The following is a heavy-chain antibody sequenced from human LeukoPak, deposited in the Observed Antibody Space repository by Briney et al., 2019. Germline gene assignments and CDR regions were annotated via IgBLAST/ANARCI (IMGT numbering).Heavy chain of an antibody. V-gene: IGHV3-23*01. D-gene: IGHD3-16*01. J-gene: IGHJ2*01. CDR3: ARGTSNWYFDL. CDR1: GFTFSSYA. Sequence: GGSLRLSCAASGFTFSSYAMSWVRQAPGKGLEWVTAISDSGGSTDYADSVKGRFTISRDNSKNTLYLQMDSLRAEDTAVYYCARGTSNWYFDLWGRGTLVTVSS. CDR2: ISDSGGST.